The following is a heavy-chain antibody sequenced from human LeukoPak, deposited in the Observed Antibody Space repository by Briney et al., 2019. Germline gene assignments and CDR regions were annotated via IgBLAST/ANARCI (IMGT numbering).Heavy chain of an antibody. CDR2: INHSGST. CDR1: GGSFSVYY. Sequence: TSETLSLTCAVYGGSFSVYYWSWIRQPPGKGLEWIGEINHSGSTNYNPSLKSRVTISVDTSKNQFSLKLSSVTAADTAVYYCARGVSSSLDYWGQGTLVTVSS. CDR3: ARGVSSSLDY. D-gene: IGHD6-6*01. V-gene: IGHV4-34*01. J-gene: IGHJ4*02.